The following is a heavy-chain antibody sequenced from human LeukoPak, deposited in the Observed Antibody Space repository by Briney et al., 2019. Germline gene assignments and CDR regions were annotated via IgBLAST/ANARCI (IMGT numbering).Heavy chain of an antibody. Sequence: EASVKVSCKASGGTFSSYAISWVRQAPGQGLEWMGGIIPIFGTANYAQKFQGRVTITADESTSTAYMELSSLRSEDTAVYYCAGSLTINWFDPWGQGTLVTVSS. V-gene: IGHV1-69*13. CDR1: GGTFSSYA. J-gene: IGHJ5*02. CDR3: AGSLTINWFDP. D-gene: IGHD1-14*01. CDR2: IIPIFGTA.